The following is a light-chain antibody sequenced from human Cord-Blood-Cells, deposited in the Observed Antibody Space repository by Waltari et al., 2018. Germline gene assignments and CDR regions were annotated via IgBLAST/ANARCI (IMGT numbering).Light chain of an antibody. CDR1: SSDVGGYNY. CDR2: DVS. CDR3: YSYAGSYTVV. J-gene: IGLJ2*01. Sequence: QSALTQPRSVSGSPGQSVTISCTGTSSDVGGYNYVSWYQQHPGKAPKRMICDVSKRPLWVHNRFSGSKSSNTAYLTSSWLQAEDEADYYCYSYAGSYTVVFGGGTKLTVL. V-gene: IGLV2-11*01.